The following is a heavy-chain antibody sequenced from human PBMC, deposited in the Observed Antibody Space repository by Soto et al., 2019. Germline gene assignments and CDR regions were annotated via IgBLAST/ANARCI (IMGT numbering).Heavy chain of an antibody. V-gene: IGHV3-21*01. J-gene: IGHJ4*02. CDR2: ISSSSSYI. D-gene: IGHD3-22*01. CDR1: GFTFSSYS. Sequence: PGGSLRLSCAASGFTFSSYSMSWVRQAPGKGLGWVSSISSSSSYIYYADSVKGRFTISRDNAKNSLYLQMNSLRAEDTAVYYCARDVYYDSSPRVDYWGQGTLVTVSS. CDR3: ARDVYYDSSPRVDY.